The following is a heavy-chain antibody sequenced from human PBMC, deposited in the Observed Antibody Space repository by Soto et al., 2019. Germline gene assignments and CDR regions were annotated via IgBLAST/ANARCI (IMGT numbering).Heavy chain of an antibody. J-gene: IGHJ6*02. Sequence: QVQLVQSGAAVKKPGSSVKVSCTASGGTFSSYAISWVRQAPGQGLAWLGGIIPISDTTNYAQKFQGRATSTADETTSTAYMELSSLRADDTAVDYCARSQGSSTSLEIYYYYYYGRDVWGQGTTVTVSS. CDR3: ARSQGSSTSLEIYYYYYYGRDV. D-gene: IGHD2-2*01. V-gene: IGHV1-69*01. CDR2: IIPISDTT. CDR1: GGTFSSYA.